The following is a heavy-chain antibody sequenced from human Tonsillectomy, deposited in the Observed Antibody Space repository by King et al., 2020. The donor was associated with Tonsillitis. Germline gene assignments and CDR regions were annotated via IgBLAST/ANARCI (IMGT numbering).Heavy chain of an antibody. CDR3: ARRGYYYGSGSFHSYYFDY. J-gene: IGHJ4*02. V-gene: IGHV4-39*07. Sequence: LQLQESGPGLVKPSETLSLTCTVSGGSISSSSYYWGWIRQPPGKGLEWIGSIYYSGSTYYNPSLKSRVTISVDTSKNQFSLKLSSVTAADTAVYYCARRGYYYGSGSFHSYYFDYWGQGTLVTVSA. CDR2: IYYSGST. D-gene: IGHD3-10*01. CDR1: GGSISSSSYY.